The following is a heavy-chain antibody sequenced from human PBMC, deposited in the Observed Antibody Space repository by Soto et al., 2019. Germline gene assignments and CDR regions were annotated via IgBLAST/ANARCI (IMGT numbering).Heavy chain of an antibody. CDR3: ARGTVFGVVHY. J-gene: IGHJ4*02. D-gene: IGHD3-3*01. CDR1: GFTFSSYA. Sequence: QVQLVESGGGVVQPGRSLRLSCAASGFTFSSYAMHWVRQAPGKGLEWVADISYDGSNKYYADSVKGRFTISRDNSKNTLYLQMTSLRAEDTAVYYCARGTVFGVVHYWGQGTMVTVSS. CDR2: ISYDGSNK. V-gene: IGHV3-30-3*01.